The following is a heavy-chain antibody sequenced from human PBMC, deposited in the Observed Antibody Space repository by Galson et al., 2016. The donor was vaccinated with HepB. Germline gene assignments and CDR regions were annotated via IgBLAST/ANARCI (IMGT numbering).Heavy chain of an antibody. D-gene: IGHD6-19*01. J-gene: IGHJ4*02. CDR2: IRGNNGRK. V-gene: IGHV3-23*01. CDR1: GFTFSSYA. CDR3: AKDLRVRYSSDWYGGFDS. Sequence: SLRLSCAASGFTFSSYAMTWVRQAPGKGLEWVSLIRGNNGRKYYADSVRGRFTISGDTSKNTLYLQMNSLRVEDTAIYYCAKDLRVRYSSDWYGGFDSWGQGTLVSVSS.